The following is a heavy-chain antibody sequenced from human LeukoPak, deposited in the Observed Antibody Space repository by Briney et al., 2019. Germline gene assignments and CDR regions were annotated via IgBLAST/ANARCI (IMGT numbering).Heavy chain of an antibody. CDR1: GGSISSSSYY. D-gene: IGHD6-19*01. CDR3: ARDGDSSGWTRSDY. V-gene: IGHV4-39*07. CDR2: IYYSGST. Sequence: SETLSLTCTVSGGSISSSSYYWGWIRQPPGKGLEWIGSIYYSGSTYYNPSLKSRVAISADRSKNQFSLKLSSVTAADTAVYYCARDGDSSGWTRSDYWGQGTLVTVSS. J-gene: IGHJ4*02.